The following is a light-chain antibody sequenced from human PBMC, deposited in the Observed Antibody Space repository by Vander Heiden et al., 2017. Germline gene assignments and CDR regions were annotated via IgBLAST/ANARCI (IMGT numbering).Light chain of an antibody. CDR3: SSYTTSNTLV. CDR1: SSDVGSYDY. V-gene: IGLV2-14*03. Sequence: QSVLTQPASVSGSPGQSITISCTGTSSDVGSYDYVSWYQQHPGKAPKLMIYYVDNRPSGVSNRFSGSKSGNTASLTISGLQTEDEADYFCSSYTTSNTLVFATGTKVTVL. J-gene: IGLJ1*01. CDR2: YVD.